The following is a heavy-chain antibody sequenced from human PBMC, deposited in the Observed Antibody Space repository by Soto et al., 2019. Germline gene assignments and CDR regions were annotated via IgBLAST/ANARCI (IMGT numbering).Heavy chain of an antibody. CDR1: GVTFSNAW. CDR3: TTDTMIVVVIDLGGMDV. Sequence: GGSLRLSCAASGVTFSNAWMNWVRQAPGKGLEWVGRIKSKTDGGTTDYAAPVKGRFTISRDDSKNTLYLQMNSLKTEDTAVYYCTTDTMIVVVIDLGGMDVWGQGTTVTVSS. CDR2: IKSKTDGGTT. D-gene: IGHD3-22*01. V-gene: IGHV3-15*01. J-gene: IGHJ6*02.